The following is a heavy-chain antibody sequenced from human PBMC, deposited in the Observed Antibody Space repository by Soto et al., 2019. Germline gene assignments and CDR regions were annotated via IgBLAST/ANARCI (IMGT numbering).Heavy chain of an antibody. Sequence: SETLSLTCTVSGGSISSGGYYWSWIRQHPGKGLEWIGYIYYSGSTYYNPSLKSRVTISVDTSKNQFSLKLSSVTAADTAVYYCARETRLPYYGMDFWGQGTTVTVSS. CDR1: GGSISSGGYY. CDR2: IYYSGST. V-gene: IGHV4-31*03. J-gene: IGHJ6*02. D-gene: IGHD4-17*01. CDR3: ARETRLPYYGMDF.